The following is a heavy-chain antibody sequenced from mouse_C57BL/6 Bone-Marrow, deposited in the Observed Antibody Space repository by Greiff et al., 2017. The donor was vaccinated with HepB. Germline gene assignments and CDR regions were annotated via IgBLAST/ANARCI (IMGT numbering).Heavy chain of an antibody. CDR3: ARSRITTVVAYYFDY. Sequence: QVQLKQPGAELVKPGASVKLSCKASGYTFTSYWMHWVKQRPGRGLEWIGRIDPNSGGTKYNEKFKSKATLTVDKPSSTAYMQLSSLTSEDSAVYYCARSRITTVVAYYFDYWDQGTTLTVSS. D-gene: IGHD1-1*01. V-gene: IGHV1-72*01. CDR2: IDPNSGGT. J-gene: IGHJ2*01. CDR1: GYTFTSYW.